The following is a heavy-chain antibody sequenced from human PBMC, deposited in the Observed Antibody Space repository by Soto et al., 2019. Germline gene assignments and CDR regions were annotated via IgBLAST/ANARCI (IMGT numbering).Heavy chain of an antibody. CDR2: ISGSGGST. Sequence: EVQLLESGGGLVQPGGSLRLSCTASRFPFSTYAMTWVRQAPGKGLEWVSAISGSGGSTYYADSVKGRFTISRDKSKNTLFLQMNSLRAEDTAVYYCAKNWDTTFSSSSHWGQGTLVTVSS. J-gene: IGHJ4*02. CDR1: RFPFSTYA. V-gene: IGHV3-23*01. D-gene: IGHD6-6*01. CDR3: AKNWDTTFSSSSH.